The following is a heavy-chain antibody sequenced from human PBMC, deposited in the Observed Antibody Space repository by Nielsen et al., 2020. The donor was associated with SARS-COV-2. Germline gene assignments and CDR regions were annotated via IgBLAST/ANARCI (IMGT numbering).Heavy chain of an antibody. CDR2: ISYDGSNK. V-gene: IGHV3-30*04. CDR1: GFTFSSYA. Sequence: GGSLRLSCAASGFTFSSYAMHWVRQAPGKGLEWVAVISYDGSNKYYADSVKGRFTISRDNSKNTLYLQMNSLRAEDTAVYYCASVAYDILTVYYLYWGQGTLVTVSS. D-gene: IGHD3-9*01. CDR3: ASVAYDILTVYYLY. J-gene: IGHJ4*02.